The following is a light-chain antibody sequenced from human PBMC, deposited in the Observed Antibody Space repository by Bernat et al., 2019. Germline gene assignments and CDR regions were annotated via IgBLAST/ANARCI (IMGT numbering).Light chain of an antibody. J-gene: IGKJ1*01. V-gene: IGKV1-5*03. Sequence: DIQMTQSPSTLSAYVGDRVTITCRASQSVNSWLAWYQQKPGKAPKLLIYKASNLESGVPSRFSGSGSGTEFTLTISSLQPDDFATYSCQQHNSYPWTFGQGTNVEVK. CDR3: QQHNSYPWT. CDR2: KAS. CDR1: QSVNSW.